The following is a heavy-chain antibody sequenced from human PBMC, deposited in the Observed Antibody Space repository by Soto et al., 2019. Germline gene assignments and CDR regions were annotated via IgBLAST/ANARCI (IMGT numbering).Heavy chain of an antibody. CDR2: ISSGGDSS. J-gene: IGHJ4*02. V-gene: IGHV3-48*03. CDR3: ARVHCSTTTCHVQAFDS. D-gene: IGHD2-2*01. CDR1: GFTFRSYE. Sequence: EVQLVESGGGLAQPGGSVRLSCAASGFTFRSYEMNWDRQAPGKTLEWVSYISSGGDSSYYADSVKGRFTISRDNAKNSLYLQMNSLRVEDTAVYYCARVHCSTTTCHVQAFDSWGQGTLVTVSS.